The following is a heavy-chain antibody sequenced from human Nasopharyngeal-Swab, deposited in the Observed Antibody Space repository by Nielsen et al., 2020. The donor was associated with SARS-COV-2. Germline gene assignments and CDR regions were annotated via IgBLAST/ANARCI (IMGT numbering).Heavy chain of an antibody. Sequence: ASVKVSCKASGHTFTSYYIHWVRQAPGQGPEWMGIINPSGGSTSYAQKFQGRVTMTSDTSTSTVYMELSSLRYEDTAVYYCFGYYDTSGYDNYYGMDVWGQGTTVTVPS. CDR1: GHTFTSYY. D-gene: IGHD3-22*01. CDR2: INPSGGST. CDR3: FGYYDTSGYDNYYGMDV. J-gene: IGHJ6*02. V-gene: IGHV1-46*01.